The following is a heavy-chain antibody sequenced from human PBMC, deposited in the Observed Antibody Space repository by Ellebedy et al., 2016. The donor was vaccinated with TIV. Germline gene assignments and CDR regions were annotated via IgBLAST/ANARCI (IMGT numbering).Heavy chain of an antibody. Sequence: SETLSLTXAVSGGSISSGGYSWSWIRQPPGKGLEWIGSIYHSGSTSYHPSLKSRLTISVDRSTNHFSLRLTSVTAADTAVYYCARLRTSVDPWGRGTLVTVSS. J-gene: IGHJ5*02. V-gene: IGHV4-30-2*01. CDR2: IYHSGST. CDR1: GGSISSGGYS. CDR3: ARLRTSVDP.